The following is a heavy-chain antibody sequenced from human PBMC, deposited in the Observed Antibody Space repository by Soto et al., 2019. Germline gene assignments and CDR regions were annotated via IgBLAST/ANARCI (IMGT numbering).Heavy chain of an antibody. D-gene: IGHD6-19*01. Sequence: ASVKVSCKASGYTFTSYGISWARQAPGQGLEWMGWISAYNGNTNYAQKLQGRVTMTTDTSTSTAYMELRSLRSDDTAVYYCARDYSSGWYWSAFDIWGQGTMVTVSS. CDR1: GYTFTSYG. V-gene: IGHV1-18*01. J-gene: IGHJ3*02. CDR3: ARDYSSGWYWSAFDI. CDR2: ISAYNGNT.